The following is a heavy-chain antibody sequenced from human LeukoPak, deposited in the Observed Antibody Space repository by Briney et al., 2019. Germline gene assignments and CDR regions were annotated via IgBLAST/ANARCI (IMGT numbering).Heavy chain of an antibody. V-gene: IGHV3-23*01. Sequence: SGGSLRLSCAASGFTFSTSAMNWVRQAPGKGLEWVSAISTSGASTYYADSVKGRLSISRDNSRNTLYLQMNSLRAEDTAVFYCARAIVGATTRSFDYWGQGTLVTVSS. J-gene: IGHJ4*02. D-gene: IGHD1-26*01. CDR1: GFTFSTSA. CDR2: ISTSGAST. CDR3: ARAIVGATTRSFDY.